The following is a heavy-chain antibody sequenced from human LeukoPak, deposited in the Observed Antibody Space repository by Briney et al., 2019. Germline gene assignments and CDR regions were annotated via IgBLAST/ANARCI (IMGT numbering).Heavy chain of an antibody. V-gene: IGHV3-21*01. CDR2: ISSSSTYI. Sequence: GGSLRLSCAASGFTFSSYSINWVRQAPGKGLEWVSSISSSSTYIYYADSVKGRFTISRDNAKNSLYLQMNSLRAEDTAVCYCARDQDYGSFDYWGQGTLVTVSS. J-gene: IGHJ4*02. CDR1: GFTFSSYS. CDR3: ARDQDYGSFDY. D-gene: IGHD4/OR15-4a*01.